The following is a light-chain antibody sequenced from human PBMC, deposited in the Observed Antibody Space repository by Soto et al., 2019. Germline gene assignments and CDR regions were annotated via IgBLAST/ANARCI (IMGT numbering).Light chain of an antibody. CDR1: SSNIGAGYD. V-gene: IGLV1-40*01. CDR3: QSYDSRLSGYV. Sequence: VLTQPPSVSGAPGQRVTIACTGSSSNIGAGYDVHWYQQLPGTAPKLLIYGNSNRPSGVPDRVSGSKSGTSASLAITGLQAEDEADYYCQSYDSRLSGYVFGTGTKVTVL. J-gene: IGLJ1*01. CDR2: GNS.